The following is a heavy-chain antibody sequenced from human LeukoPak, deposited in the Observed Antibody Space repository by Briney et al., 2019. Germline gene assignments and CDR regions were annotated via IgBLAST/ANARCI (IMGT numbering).Heavy chain of an antibody. CDR1: GFTFRSFG. CDR3: AREGYDYIWGSYRANACDAFDI. Sequence: GGSLRLSCAASGFTFRSFGMNWVRQAPGKGLEWVSGIYTNSRDTRYADSVKGRFTISRDDSKNMLYLQMHSLRVEDTAVYYCAREGYDYIWGSYRANACDAFDIWGQGTMVTVSS. CDR2: IYTNSRDT. J-gene: IGHJ3*02. D-gene: IGHD3-16*02. V-gene: IGHV3-23*05.